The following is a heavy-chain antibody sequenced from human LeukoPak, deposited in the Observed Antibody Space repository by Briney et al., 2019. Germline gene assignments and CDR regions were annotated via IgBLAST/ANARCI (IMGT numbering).Heavy chain of an antibody. V-gene: IGHV4-59*01. D-gene: IGHD3-3*02. CDR1: GGSISSYY. J-gene: IGHJ2*01. CDR2: IYYSGST. Sequence: SETLSLTCTVSGGSISSYYWSWIRQPPGKGLEWIGYIYYSGSTNYNPSLKSRVTITVYTSKNQFSLKLSSVTAADTAVYYCARVLASYWYFDLWGRGTLVTVSS. CDR3: ARVLASYWYFDL.